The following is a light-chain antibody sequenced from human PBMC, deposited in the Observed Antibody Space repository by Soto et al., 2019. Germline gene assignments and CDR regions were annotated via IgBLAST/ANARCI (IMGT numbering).Light chain of an antibody. J-gene: IGKJ1*01. CDR3: QQYGRWT. Sequence: EIVLTQSPGTLSVSPGERATLSCRASQTISSNYVAWYQQKPGQAPSLLIYGTSSTATGIPDRFSCSGSRTDFHLPIRRRESEDSVIYYCQQYGRWTFGQGTKVEIK. V-gene: IGKV3-20*01. CDR1: QTISSNY. CDR2: GTS.